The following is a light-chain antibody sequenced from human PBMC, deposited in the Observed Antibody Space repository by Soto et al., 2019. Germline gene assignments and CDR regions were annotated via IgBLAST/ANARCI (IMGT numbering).Light chain of an antibody. CDR2: DVS. CDR1: SSDVGGYNY. Sequence: QSLLTQPASVSASPGQSITSSCTGTSSDVGGYNYVSWYQQHPGKAPKLMIYDVSNRPSGVSNRFSGSKSGNTASLTISGLQAEDEADYYCSSYTSSSTLYGFGTGTKVTVL. V-gene: IGLV2-14*01. J-gene: IGLJ1*01. CDR3: SSYTSSSTLYG.